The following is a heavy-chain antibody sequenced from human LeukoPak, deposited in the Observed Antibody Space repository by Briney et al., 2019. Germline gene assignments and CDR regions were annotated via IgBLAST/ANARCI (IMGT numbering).Heavy chain of an antibody. D-gene: IGHD2-15*01. Sequence: AAVKVSCKASGYTFTSYGISWVRHTPGQGLEWMGWISAYNGNTNYAQKLQGRVTMTTDTSTSTAYMELRRLRSDDTAVYYCARDLLIYCSGGSCYSGDYGMDVWGQGTTVTVSS. CDR1: GYTFTSYG. V-gene: IGHV1-18*01. CDR3: ARDLLIYCSGGSCYSGDYGMDV. CDR2: ISAYNGNT. J-gene: IGHJ6*02.